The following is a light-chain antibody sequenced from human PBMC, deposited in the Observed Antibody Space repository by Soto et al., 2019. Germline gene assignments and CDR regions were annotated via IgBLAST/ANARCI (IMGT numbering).Light chain of an antibody. CDR1: SSNIGSNY. J-gene: IGLJ2*01. CDR2: RNN. Sequence: QSVLTQPPSASGTPGQRVTISCSGSSSNIGSNYVYWYQQLPGTAPKLLIYRNNQRPSGVPDLFSGSKSGTSASLAISGLRSEDEAYYYCAAWDDSLSALVFGGGTKLTVL. CDR3: AAWDDSLSALV. V-gene: IGLV1-47*01.